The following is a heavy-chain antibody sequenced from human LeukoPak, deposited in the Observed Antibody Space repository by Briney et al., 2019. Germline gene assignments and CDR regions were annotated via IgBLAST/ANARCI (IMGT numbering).Heavy chain of an antibody. Sequence: GGSLRLSCAASGFTFSRYGMHWVRQTPGKGLEWVAVISYDASNKYYADSVKGRFTISRDNAKNSLYLQMNSLRAEDTAVYYCARGDGWYFDLWGRGTLVTVSS. CDR2: ISYDASNK. V-gene: IGHV3-30*03. CDR3: ARGDGWYFDL. D-gene: IGHD5-24*01. CDR1: GFTFSRYG. J-gene: IGHJ2*01.